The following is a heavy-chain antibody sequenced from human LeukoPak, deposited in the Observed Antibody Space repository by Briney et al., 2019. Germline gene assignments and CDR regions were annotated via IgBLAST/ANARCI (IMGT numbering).Heavy chain of an antibody. V-gene: IGHV1-24*01. CDR3: TTRSGDFWSGFVN. D-gene: IGHD3-3*01. CDR2: FDPEEAKM. Sequence: ASVTVSCKVSGNSLSELSIQWVRQAPGKGLECMGGFDPEEAKMVYAQNFQGRVTMTEDTSTQTAYMELSGLTSDDTAVYYCTTRSGDFWSGFVNWAQGTLVTVSS. J-gene: IGHJ4*02. CDR1: GNSLSELS.